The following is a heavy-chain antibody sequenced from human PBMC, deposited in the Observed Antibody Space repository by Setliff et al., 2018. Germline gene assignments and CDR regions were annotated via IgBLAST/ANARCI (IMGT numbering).Heavy chain of an antibody. CDR1: VVPFKSHY. D-gene: IGHD3-3*01. Sequence: SETLSLTCSVSVVPFKSHYWSWIRQSPGKGLEWIGYIFYNGATDYNPSFKSRVTMSVDASQNQFSLKLSPVTAADTAKYYCARGHPVNFGVVTPGYFEYWGQGNPVTVSS. V-gene: IGHV4-59*11. J-gene: IGHJ4*02. CDR3: ARGHPVNFGVVTPGYFEY. CDR2: IFYNGAT.